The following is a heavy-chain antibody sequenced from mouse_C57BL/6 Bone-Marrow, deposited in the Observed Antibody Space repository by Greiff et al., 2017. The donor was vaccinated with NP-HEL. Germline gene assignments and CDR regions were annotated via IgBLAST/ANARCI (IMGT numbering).Heavy chain of an antibody. D-gene: IGHD2-2*01. V-gene: IGHV14-1*01. Sequence: VQLKQSGAELVRPGASVKLSCTASGFNIKDYYMNWVKQRPEQGLEWIGRIDPEDGDTEYAPKFQGKATMTADTSSNTAYLQLSSLTSEDTAVYYCTIVDLLWLRYAMDYWGQGTSVTVSS. CDR2: IDPEDGDT. CDR3: TIVDLLWLRYAMDY. J-gene: IGHJ4*01. CDR1: GFNIKDYY.